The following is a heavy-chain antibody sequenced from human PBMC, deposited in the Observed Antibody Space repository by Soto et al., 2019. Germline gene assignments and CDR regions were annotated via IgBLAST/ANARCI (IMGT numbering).Heavy chain of an antibody. D-gene: IGHD2-8*01. CDR3: ARDSQPRYCTNGVCYPPYYYYYYMDV. CDR2: ISSSGSTI. J-gene: IGHJ6*03. V-gene: IGHV3-11*01. Sequence: GGSLRLSCAASGFTFSDYYMSWIRQAPGKGLEWVSYISSSGSTIYYADSVKGRFTISRDNAKNSLYLQMNSLRAEDTAVYYCARDSQPRYCTNGVCYPPYYYYYYMDVWGKGTTVTVSS. CDR1: GFTFSDYY.